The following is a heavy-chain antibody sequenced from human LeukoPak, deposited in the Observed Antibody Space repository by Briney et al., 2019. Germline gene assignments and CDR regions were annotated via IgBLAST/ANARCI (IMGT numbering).Heavy chain of an antibody. Sequence: PGRSLRLSCAASGFTFSSYGMHWVRQAPGKGLEWVAVISYDGSNKYYADSVKGRFTISRDNSKNTLYLQMNSLRAEDTAVYYCAKGWDFWSGKYHFDYWGQGTLVTVSS. CDR1: GFTFSSYG. V-gene: IGHV3-30*18. J-gene: IGHJ4*02. CDR2: ISYDGSNK. D-gene: IGHD3-3*01. CDR3: AKGWDFWSGKYHFDY.